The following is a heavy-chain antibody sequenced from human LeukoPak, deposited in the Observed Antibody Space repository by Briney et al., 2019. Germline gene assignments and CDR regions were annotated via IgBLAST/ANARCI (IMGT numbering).Heavy chain of an antibody. V-gene: IGHV3-48*01. D-gene: IGHD2-15*01. CDR2: ISSSGSTI. J-gene: IGHJ5*02. CDR1: GFSFTNAW. CDR3: AKDVSWNWFDP. Sequence: GGSLRLSCAASGFSFTNAWMSWVRQAPGKGLEWVSYISSSGSTIYYADSVKGRFTISRDNSKNTLYLQMNTLRAEDTAVYYCAKDVSWNWFDPWGQGTLVTVSS.